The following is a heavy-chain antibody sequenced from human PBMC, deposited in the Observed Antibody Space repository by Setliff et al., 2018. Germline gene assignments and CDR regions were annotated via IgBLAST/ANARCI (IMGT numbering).Heavy chain of an antibody. CDR2: ISPYNEKT. CDR1: GYNFITFG. V-gene: IGHV1-18*01. D-gene: IGHD5-12*01. J-gene: IGHJ4*02. Sequence: ASVKVSCKTSGYNFITFGISWVRQAPGQGLEWMGWISPYNEKTNYAEKFQGRVTMTTDTSTTTVYMEVASLRSDDTAVYYCVRGPGPSVVVAMPFDRWGQGTLVTVSA. CDR3: VRGPGPSVVVAMPFDR.